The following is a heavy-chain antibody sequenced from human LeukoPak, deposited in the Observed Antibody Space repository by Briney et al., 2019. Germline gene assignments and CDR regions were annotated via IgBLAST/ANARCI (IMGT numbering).Heavy chain of an antibody. J-gene: IGHJ5*02. D-gene: IGHD3-10*01. CDR1: GYSISRGYY. CDR3: ARDWGFGDSEDWFDP. CDR2: VHHTGST. Sequence: SETLSLTCTVSGYSISRGYYWGWIRQPPGKGLEWIGSVHHTGSTYYNPSLRSRVSISVDKSTNHISLEVTSVTAADTAVYYCARDWGFGDSEDWFDPWGQGTLVTVSS. V-gene: IGHV4-38-2*02.